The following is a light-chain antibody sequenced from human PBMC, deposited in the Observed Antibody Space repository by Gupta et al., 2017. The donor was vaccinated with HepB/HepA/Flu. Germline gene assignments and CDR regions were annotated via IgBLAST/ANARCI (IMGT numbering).Light chain of an antibody. CDR3: QHYYRSSPT. J-gene: IGKJ1*01. Sequence: DIQMTQSPSTLSASVGDRVTITCRASQSIRSWLAWYQQKPGKAPKLLIYKASTLESGVPSRFSGSGSETEFTLTISSLQPDDFATYYCQHYYRSSPTFGQGTKVEIK. CDR2: KAS. CDR1: QSIRSW. V-gene: IGKV1-5*03.